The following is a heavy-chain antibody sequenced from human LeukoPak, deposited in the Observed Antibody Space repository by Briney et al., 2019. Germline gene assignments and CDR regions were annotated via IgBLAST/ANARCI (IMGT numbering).Heavy chain of an antibody. V-gene: IGHV4-34*01. CDR1: GGSFSGYY. CDR2: INHSGST. CDR3: ACHIAVAGSYGRDY. Sequence: SETLSLTCAVYGGSFSGYYWSWIRQPPGKGLERIGEINHSGSTNYNPSLKSRVTISVDTSKNQFSLKLSSVTAADTAVYYCACHIAVAGSYGRDYWGQGTLVTVSS. J-gene: IGHJ4*02. D-gene: IGHD6-19*01.